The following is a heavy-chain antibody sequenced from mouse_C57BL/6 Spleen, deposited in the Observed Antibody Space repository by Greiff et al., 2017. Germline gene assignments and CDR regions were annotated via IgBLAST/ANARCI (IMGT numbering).Heavy chain of an antibody. V-gene: IGHV3-6*01. Sequence: VQLKESGPGLVKPSQSLSLTCSVTGYSITSGYYWNWIRQFPGNKLEWMGYISYDGSHNYNPSLKNRISITRDTSKHQFFLKLNSVTTEDTATYYGARAYYSNYDYYAMDYWGQGTSVTVSS. J-gene: IGHJ4*01. D-gene: IGHD2-5*01. CDR1: GYSITSGYY. CDR2: ISYDGSH. CDR3: ARAYYSNYDYYAMDY.